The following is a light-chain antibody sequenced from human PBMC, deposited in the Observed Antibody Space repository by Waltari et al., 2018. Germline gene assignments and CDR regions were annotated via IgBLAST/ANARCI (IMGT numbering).Light chain of an antibody. Sequence: EIMLTQTPLSLSVTPGQPASISCMSNQSLLHNDGKSYLYGYLQRPGQSPQLRISEISSRFSGVPDRFSGSGSGADFTLGISRVEADDVGVYYCMQGIHRLTFGGGTKVEI. CDR3: MQGIHRLT. J-gene: IGKJ4*01. CDR2: EIS. V-gene: IGKV2-29*02. CDR1: QSLLHNDGKSY.